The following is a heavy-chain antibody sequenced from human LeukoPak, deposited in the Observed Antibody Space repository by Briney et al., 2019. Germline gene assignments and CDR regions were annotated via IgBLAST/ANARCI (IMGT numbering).Heavy chain of an antibody. V-gene: IGHV4-59*08. CDR3: ARHRCSTTSCYWNWFDP. CDR2: IFDSGST. CDR1: GGSIRSPY. Sequence: SETLSLTCTVSGGSIRSPYWSWIRQPPGKGLEWIGYIFDSGSTDYNPSLKSRVTISIDTSKSQVSLKLSSVTAADTAVYYCARHRCSTTSCYWNWFDPWGQGTLVTVSS. D-gene: IGHD2-2*01. J-gene: IGHJ5*02.